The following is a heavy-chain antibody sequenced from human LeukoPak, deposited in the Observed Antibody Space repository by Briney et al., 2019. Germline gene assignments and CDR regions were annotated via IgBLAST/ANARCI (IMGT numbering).Heavy chain of an antibody. D-gene: IGHD3-22*01. CDR1: GFTFSSYA. J-gene: IGHJ4*02. CDR3: AKGGSGYGTRFDY. Sequence: GGSLRLSCAASGFTFSSYAMSWVRQAPGKGLEWVSAISGGGGSTYYADSVKGRFTISRDNSKNTLYLQMNSLRAEDTAVYYCAKGGSGYGTRFDYWGQGTLVTVSS. CDR2: ISGGGGST. V-gene: IGHV3-23*01.